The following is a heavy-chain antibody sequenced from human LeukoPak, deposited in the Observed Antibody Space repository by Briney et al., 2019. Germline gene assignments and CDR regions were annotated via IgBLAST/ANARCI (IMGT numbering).Heavy chain of an antibody. CDR1: GGSVTSTNW. D-gene: IGHD3-3*01. Sequence: AETLSLTCDVSGGSVTSTNWWTWVRPPPGKGLEWIGEVHLDGRTNYNPSLKSRPIMSVDLPENQISLKLTSVTAADTAVYYCAREGGFYRPLDYSGQGTLVTVSS. V-gene: IGHV4-4*02. J-gene: IGHJ4*02. CDR3: AREGGFYRPLDY. CDR2: VHLDGRT.